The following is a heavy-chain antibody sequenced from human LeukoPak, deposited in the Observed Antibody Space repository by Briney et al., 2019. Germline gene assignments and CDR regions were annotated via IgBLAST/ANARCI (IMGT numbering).Heavy chain of an antibody. CDR1: GFTFSSYW. V-gene: IGHV3-23*01. D-gene: IGHD3-22*01. CDR3: ARGITMTNNWFDP. CDR2: ISGSGGST. J-gene: IGHJ5*02. Sequence: GGSLRLSCAASGFTFSSYWMSWVRQAPGKGLEWVSVISGSGGSTYYADSVKGRFTISRDNSKNTLYLQMNSLRAEDTAVYYCARGITMTNNWFDPWGQGTLVTVSS.